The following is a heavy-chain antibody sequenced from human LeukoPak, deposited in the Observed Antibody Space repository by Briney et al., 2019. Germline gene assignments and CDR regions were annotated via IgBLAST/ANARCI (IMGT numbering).Heavy chain of an antibody. CDR1: GFTFSNFW. D-gene: IGHD3-16*01. Sequence: GGSLRLSCAASGFTFSNFWMNWVRQAPGKGLEWVANIKEDGSEKYYVDSVKGRFTISRDNAKKFVYLQMSSLRAEDTSVYYCARGRGSSLHDSWGQGTLVTVPS. CDR3: ARGRGSSLHDS. CDR2: IKEDGSEK. V-gene: IGHV3-7*01. J-gene: IGHJ4*02.